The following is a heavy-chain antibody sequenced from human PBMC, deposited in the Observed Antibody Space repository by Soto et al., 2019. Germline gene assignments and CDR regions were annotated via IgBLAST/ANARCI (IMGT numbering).Heavy chain of an antibody. J-gene: IGHJ5*02. CDR1: GFTYTNYG. CDR3: ARDRANWFDP. Sequence: QVQVVESGGGVVQPGRSLRLSCAVSGFTYTNYGMHWVRQAPGKGLEWVAVIWYDGSKKYYLDSVKGRFTISRDNSKNTLDLEMNDLRAEDRAVYYCARDRANWFDPWGQGTLVTVSS. V-gene: IGHV3-33*01. CDR2: IWYDGSKK.